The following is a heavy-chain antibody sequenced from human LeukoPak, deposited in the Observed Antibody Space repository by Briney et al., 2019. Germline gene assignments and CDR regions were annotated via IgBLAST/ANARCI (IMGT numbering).Heavy chain of an antibody. CDR2: INPSTGGT. J-gene: IGHJ5*02. CDR1: GYTFIGYY. D-gene: IGHD4-17*01. Sequence: ASVKVSCKASGYTFIGYYMHWVRQAPGQGLEWMGRINPSTGGTNSAQKFQGRVTMTRDTSISTAYMELSRVTSDDTAIYYCARGQPYGDYNYFDPWGQGTLVTVSS. V-gene: IGHV1-2*06. CDR3: ARGQPYGDYNYFDP.